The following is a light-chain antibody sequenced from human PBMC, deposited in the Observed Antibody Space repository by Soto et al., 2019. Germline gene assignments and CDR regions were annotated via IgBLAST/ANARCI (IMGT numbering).Light chain of an antibody. CDR1: SSDVDGYNY. Sequence: QSALTQPRSVSGSPGQSVTISCTGISSDVDGYNYVSWYQQYPGKAPKLMIYDVTKRPSGVPDRFSGSKSGNTASLTISGLQAEDEADYYCYSYAGSRALFGGGTKVTVL. CDR2: DVT. CDR3: YSYAGSRAL. V-gene: IGLV2-11*01. J-gene: IGLJ2*01.